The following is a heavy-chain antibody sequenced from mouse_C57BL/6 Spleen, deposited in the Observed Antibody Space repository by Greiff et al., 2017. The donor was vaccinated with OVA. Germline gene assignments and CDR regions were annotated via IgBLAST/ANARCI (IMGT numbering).Heavy chain of an antibody. J-gene: IGHJ4*01. V-gene: IGHV1-76*01. Sequence: QVQLQQSGAELVRPGASVKLSCKASGYTFTDYYINWVKQRPGQGLEWIARIYPGSGNTYYNEKFKGKATLTAEKSSSTAYMQLSSLTSEDSAVYFCARDYGSSHYYAMDYWGQGTSVTVSS. CDR3: ARDYGSSHYYAMDY. CDR1: GYTFTDYY. D-gene: IGHD1-1*01. CDR2: IYPGSGNT.